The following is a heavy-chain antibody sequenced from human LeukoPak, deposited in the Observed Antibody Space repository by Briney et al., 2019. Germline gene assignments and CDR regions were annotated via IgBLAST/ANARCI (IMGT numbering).Heavy chain of an antibody. J-gene: IGHJ4*02. Sequence: SETLSLTCAVYGGSFSGYYWSWIRQPPGKGLEWIGEINHSGSTNHNPSLKSRVTISVDTSKNQFSLKLSSVTAADTAVYYCARGLFPRRLGFDYWGQGTLVTVSS. CDR2: INHSGST. V-gene: IGHV4-34*01. CDR3: ARGLFPRRLGFDY. D-gene: IGHD2-21*01. CDR1: GGSFSGYY.